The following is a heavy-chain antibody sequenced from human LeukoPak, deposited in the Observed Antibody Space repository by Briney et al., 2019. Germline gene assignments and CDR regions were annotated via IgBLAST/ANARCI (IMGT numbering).Heavy chain of an antibody. Sequence: GGSLRLSCAASGFTFSSYAMHWVRQAPGKGLEWVAVISYDGSNKYYADSVKGRFTISRDNSKNTLYLQMNSLRAEDTAVYYCAKVYSGCDWGINAFDIWGQGTMVTVSS. CDR1: GFTFSSYA. J-gene: IGHJ3*02. CDR3: AKVYSGCDWGINAFDI. D-gene: IGHD5-12*01. CDR2: ISYDGSNK. V-gene: IGHV3-30-3*01.